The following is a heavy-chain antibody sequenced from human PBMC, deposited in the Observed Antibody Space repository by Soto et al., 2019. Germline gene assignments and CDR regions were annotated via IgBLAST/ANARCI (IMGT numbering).Heavy chain of an antibody. Sequence: SSVKVSCKASGYTFRDYPVHWVRQAPGQKLEWMGWINGDDGRTRYSQNFQGRVTFTRDTSAKTAYMEVGSLRFEDTAVYYCARDRGGRVPADSFYFYFGMDVWGQGTTVTVSS. J-gene: IGHJ6*02. CDR1: GYTFRDYP. CDR2: INGDDGRT. V-gene: IGHV1-3*01. D-gene: IGHD2-2*01. CDR3: ARDRGGRVPADSFYFYFGMDV.